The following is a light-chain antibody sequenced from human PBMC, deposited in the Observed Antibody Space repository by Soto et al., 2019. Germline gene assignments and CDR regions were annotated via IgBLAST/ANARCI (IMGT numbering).Light chain of an antibody. Sequence: EIVLTQSPGILSLSPGERATLSCRASQSVSSNYLAWYQQKPGQSPRLLIYVASNRATGIPDRFSGSGSGTDFSLTISRLEPEDFAVYYCQQYGSSPRTFGHGTKVEIK. J-gene: IGKJ1*01. CDR1: QSVSSNY. V-gene: IGKV3-20*01. CDR2: VAS. CDR3: QQYGSSPRT.